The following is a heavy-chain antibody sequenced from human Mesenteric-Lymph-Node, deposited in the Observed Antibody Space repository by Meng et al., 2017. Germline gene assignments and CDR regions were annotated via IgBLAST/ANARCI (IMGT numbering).Heavy chain of an antibody. CDR3: ARDRVVQSTGDAFDI. J-gene: IGHJ3*02. D-gene: IGHD2-15*01. Sequence: GGSLRLSCAASGFTFSSYEMNWVRQAPGKGLEWVSTLSASYDTSYADSVKGRFTFSRDNSKDTVYLEMNSLRVEDTATYYCARDRVVQSTGDAFDIWGQGTVVTVSS. V-gene: IGHV3-23*01. CDR1: GFTFSSYE. CDR2: LSASYDT.